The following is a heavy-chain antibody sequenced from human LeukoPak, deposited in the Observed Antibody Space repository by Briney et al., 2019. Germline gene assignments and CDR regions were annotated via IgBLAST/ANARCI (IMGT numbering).Heavy chain of an antibody. D-gene: IGHD4-17*01. CDR3: ARDLYGDYAHDY. Sequence: GGSLRLSCAASGIIFSSYRMNWVRQAPGKGLVWVSSISSRGSYYADSVRGRFTISRDNAKNSLYLQMNSLSAEDTAVYYCARDLYGDYAHDYWGQGTLVTVSS. J-gene: IGHJ4*02. V-gene: IGHV3-21*01. CDR2: ISSRGSY. CDR1: GIIFSSYR.